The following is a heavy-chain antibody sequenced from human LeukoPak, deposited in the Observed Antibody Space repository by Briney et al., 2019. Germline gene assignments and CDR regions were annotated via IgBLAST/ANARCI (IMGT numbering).Heavy chain of an antibody. CDR1: GGSISSYY. CDR3: ARDPSNYYDRWSNWFDP. Sequence: SETLSLTCTVSGGSISSYYWSWIRQPPGKGLEWIGYIYYSGSTNYNPSLKSRVTISVDTSKNQFSLKLSSVTAADTAVYYCARDPSNYYDRWSNWFDPWGQGTLVTVSS. CDR2: IYYSGST. J-gene: IGHJ5*02. D-gene: IGHD3-22*01. V-gene: IGHV4-59*12.